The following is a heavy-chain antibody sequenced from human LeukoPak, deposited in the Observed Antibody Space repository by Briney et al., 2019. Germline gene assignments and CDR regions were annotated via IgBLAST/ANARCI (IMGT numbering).Heavy chain of an antibody. CDR3: AKETPEGVTFDY. V-gene: IGHV3-23*01. Sequence: GGSLRLSCAASGFTFSIYAMSWVRQAPGKGQEWVSAISGSGGSTYYADSVKGRFIISSDNSKNTLFLQMSSLRAEDTAVYYCAKETPEGVTFDYWGQGTLVTVSS. J-gene: IGHJ4*02. CDR2: ISGSGGST. D-gene: IGHD4-23*01. CDR1: GFTFSIYA.